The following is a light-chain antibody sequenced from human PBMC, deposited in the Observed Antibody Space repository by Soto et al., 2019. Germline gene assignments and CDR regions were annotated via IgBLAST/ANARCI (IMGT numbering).Light chain of an antibody. CDR1: QSINSDY. V-gene: IGKV3-20*01. Sequence: VLTQFPGTLSLSPGERATLSCRASQSINSDYLAWYQQKPGQAPRLIIYAASSRAAGIQDKFSGSRSGTDFTLTINRLESEDFAVYYCQHYNTSSYTFGQGTKVEMK. CDR3: QHYNTSSYT. J-gene: IGKJ2*01. CDR2: AAS.